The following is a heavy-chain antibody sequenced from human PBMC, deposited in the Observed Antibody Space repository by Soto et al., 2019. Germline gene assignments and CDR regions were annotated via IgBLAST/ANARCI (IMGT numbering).Heavy chain of an antibody. D-gene: IGHD3-3*01. CDR1: GGSISSYY. V-gene: IGHV4-59*01. CDR3: ARARYDFFDYYYYGMDV. Sequence: ETLSLTCTVSGGSISSYYWSWIRQPPGKGLEWIGYIYYSGSTNYNPSLKSRVTISVDTSKNQFSLKLSSVTAADTAVYYCARARYDFFDYYYYGMDVWGQGTTVTVSS. CDR2: IYYSGST. J-gene: IGHJ6*02.